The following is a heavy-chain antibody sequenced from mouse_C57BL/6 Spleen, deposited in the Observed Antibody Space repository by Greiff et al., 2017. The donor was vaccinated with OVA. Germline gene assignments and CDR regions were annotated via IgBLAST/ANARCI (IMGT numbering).Heavy chain of an antibody. D-gene: IGHD3-2*02. CDR3: ARSQTAQGRGFAY. V-gene: IGHV1-42*01. Sequence: DVKLQESGPELVKPGASVKISCKASGYSFTGYYMNWVKQSPEKSLEWIGEINPSTGGTTYNQKFKAKATLTVDKSSSTAYMQLKSLTSEDSAVYYCARSQTAQGRGFAYWGQGTLVTVSA. CDR1: GYSFTGYY. CDR2: INPSTGGT. J-gene: IGHJ3*01.